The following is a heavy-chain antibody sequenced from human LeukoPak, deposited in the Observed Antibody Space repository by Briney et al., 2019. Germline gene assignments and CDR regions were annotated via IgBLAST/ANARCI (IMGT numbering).Heavy chain of an antibody. J-gene: IGHJ4*02. Sequence: APVKVSCKASGYTFTGYYMRWVRQAPGQGLEWMGWINPNSGGTNYAQKFQGRVTMTRDTSISTAYMELSRLRSDDTAVYYCARDAGYNALFDYWGQGTLVTVSS. V-gene: IGHV1-2*02. CDR2: INPNSGGT. CDR3: ARDAGYNALFDY. CDR1: GYTFTGYY. D-gene: IGHD5-24*01.